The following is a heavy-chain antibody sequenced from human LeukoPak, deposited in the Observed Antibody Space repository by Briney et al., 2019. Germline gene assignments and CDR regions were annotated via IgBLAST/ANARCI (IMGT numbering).Heavy chain of an antibody. CDR3: ARDGSSGWYESYFDY. Sequence: PGGSLRLSCAASGFTFSDYYMSWIRQAPGKGLEWVSYISSSGSTIYYADSVKGRFTISRDNAKNSLYLQMNSLRAEDTAVYYCARDGSSGWYESYFDYWGQGTLVTVSS. D-gene: IGHD6-19*01. CDR1: GFTFSDYY. J-gene: IGHJ4*02. CDR2: ISSSGSTI. V-gene: IGHV3-11*01.